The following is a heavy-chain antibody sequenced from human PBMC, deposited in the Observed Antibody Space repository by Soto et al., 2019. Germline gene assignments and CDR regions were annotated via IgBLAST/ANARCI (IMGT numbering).Heavy chain of an antibody. CDR2: IHYSGST. CDR1: GGSISSGGYY. D-gene: IGHD3-22*01. Sequence: QVQLQESGPGLVKPSQTLSLTCTVSGGSISSGGYYWSWIRQHPGKGLEWIGYIHYSGSTYYNPSLTTRVTISVDTSKTQFSLKLSSVTAADTAVYYCARGNDSSGYYPDPYYYYAMDVWGQGTTVTVSS. J-gene: IGHJ6*02. CDR3: ARGNDSSGYYPDPYYYYAMDV. V-gene: IGHV4-31*03.